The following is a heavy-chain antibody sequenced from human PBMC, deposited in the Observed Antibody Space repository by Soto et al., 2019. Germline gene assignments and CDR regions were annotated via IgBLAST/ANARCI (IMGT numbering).Heavy chain of an antibody. Sequence: QITLKESGPTLVKPTQTLTLTCTLSGFSLSTSGVGVGWIRQPPGKALEWLALIYWDDDKRYSPSLKSRLTITKDTSKNQVVLTMTNMDPVDTATYYRAHRHSSSGNDAFDSWGQGTMVTVSS. D-gene: IGHD6-13*01. CDR2: IYWDDDK. J-gene: IGHJ3*02. CDR1: GFSLSTSGVG. CDR3: AHRHSSSGNDAFDS. V-gene: IGHV2-5*02.